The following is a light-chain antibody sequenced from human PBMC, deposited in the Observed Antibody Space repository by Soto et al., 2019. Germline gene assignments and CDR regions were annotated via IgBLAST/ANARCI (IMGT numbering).Light chain of an antibody. Sequence: QSALTQPASVSVSPGQSITISCTGTSSDVGGYNYVSWYQQHPGKAPKFMIYEVSNRPSGVSNRFSGSKSGNTASLTISGLQAEDEADYHCSSYTRSNTYVFGTGTKVTVL. CDR3: SSYTRSNTYV. CDR1: SSDVGGYNY. V-gene: IGLV2-14*01. CDR2: EVS. J-gene: IGLJ1*01.